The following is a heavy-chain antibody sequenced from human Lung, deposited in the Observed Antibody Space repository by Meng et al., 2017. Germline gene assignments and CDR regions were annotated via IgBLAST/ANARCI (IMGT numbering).Heavy chain of an antibody. D-gene: IGHD2-21*02. CDR3: AGGAVVTLIFYHAMDV. Sequence: GSLRLSCAVSGYSITGSYNWGWIRQSPGKGLEWIGSIYQSGSTYYNSSLKSRVTMSADTSKNQFSLKLTSVTAADTAVYYCAGGAVVTLIFYHAMDVWGQGTTVTVSS. V-gene: IGHV4-38-2*01. J-gene: IGHJ6*02. CDR2: IYQSGST. CDR1: GYSITGSYN.